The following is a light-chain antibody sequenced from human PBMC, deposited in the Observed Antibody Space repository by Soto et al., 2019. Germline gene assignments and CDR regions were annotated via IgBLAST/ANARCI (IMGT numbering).Light chain of an antibody. J-gene: IGKJ1*01. CDR2: AAS. V-gene: IGKV1-8*01. CDR1: QGISSY. CDR3: QQYYSYPQT. Sequence: AIRMTQSPSSLSASTGARVPITCRASQGISSYLAWYQQKPGKAPKLLIYAASTLQSGVPSRFSGSGSGTDFTLTISCLQSEDFATYYCQQYYSYPQTFGQGTKV.